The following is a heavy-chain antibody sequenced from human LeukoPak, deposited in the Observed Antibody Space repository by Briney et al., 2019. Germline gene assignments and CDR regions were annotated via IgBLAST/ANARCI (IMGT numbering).Heavy chain of an antibody. V-gene: IGHV3-33*01. Sequence: PGGSLRLSCAASGFTFSSYGMHWVRQAPGKGLEWVAVIWYDGSNKYYADSVKGRFTISRDNSKNTLYLQMNSLRAEDTAVYYCASIELGYSYEAFDYWGQGTLVTVSS. CDR1: GFTFSSYG. CDR2: IWYDGSNK. CDR3: ASIELGYSYEAFDY. D-gene: IGHD5-18*01. J-gene: IGHJ4*02.